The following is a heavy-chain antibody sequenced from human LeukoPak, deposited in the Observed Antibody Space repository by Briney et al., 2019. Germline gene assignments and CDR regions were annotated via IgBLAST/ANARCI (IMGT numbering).Heavy chain of an antibody. CDR1: GGSISSYY. D-gene: IGHD6-19*01. CDR2: IYTSGST. Sequence: PSETLSLTCTVSGGSISSYYWSWIRQPAGKGLEWIGRIYTSGSTNYNPSLKSRVTMLVDTSKNQFSLKLSSVTAADTAVYCCARDDSGWTSYYYYGMDVWGQGTTVTVSS. V-gene: IGHV4-4*07. J-gene: IGHJ6*02. CDR3: ARDDSGWTSYYYYGMDV.